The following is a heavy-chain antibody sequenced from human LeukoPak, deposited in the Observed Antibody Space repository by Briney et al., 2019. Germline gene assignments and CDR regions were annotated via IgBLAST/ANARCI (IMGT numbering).Heavy chain of an antibody. V-gene: IGHV3-66*01. CDR3: ASSYQYCSGGSCYVSDY. D-gene: IGHD2-15*01. CDR1: GFTVSSNY. Sequence: GGSLRVSCAASGFTVSSNYMSWVRQAPGKGLEWVSVIYSGGSTYYADSVKGRFTISRDNSKNTLYLQMNSLRAEDTAVYYCASSYQYCSGGSCYVSDYWGQGTLVTVSS. CDR2: IYSGGST. J-gene: IGHJ4*02.